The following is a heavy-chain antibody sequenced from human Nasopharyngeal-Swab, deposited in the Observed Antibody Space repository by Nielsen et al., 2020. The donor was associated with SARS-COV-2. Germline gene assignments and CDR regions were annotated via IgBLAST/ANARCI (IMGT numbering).Heavy chain of an antibody. J-gene: IGHJ5*02. D-gene: IGHD6-19*01. Sequence: SQTLSLTCAISGDSVSSTSAAWTWIRQSPSRGLEWLGRTYYRSKWYNDYAVSVKSRITISPDTSKNQFSLQLNFVTPEDTALYYCAREVTGWSTRFDPWGQGTLVTVSS. V-gene: IGHV6-1*01. CDR2: TYYRSKWYN. CDR1: GDSVSSTSAA. CDR3: AREVTGWSTRFDP.